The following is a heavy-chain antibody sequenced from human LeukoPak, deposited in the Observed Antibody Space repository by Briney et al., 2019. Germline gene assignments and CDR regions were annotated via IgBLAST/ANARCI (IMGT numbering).Heavy chain of an antibody. Sequence: PGGSLRLSCAASGFTFSSYWMHWVRHAPGKGLVWVSRINSDGSSTSYADSVKGRFTISRDNAKNTLYLQMNSLRAEDTAVYYCARVLIATNWFDPWGQGTLVTVSS. CDR2: INSDGSST. CDR1: GFTFSSYW. J-gene: IGHJ5*02. CDR3: ARVLIATNWFDP. V-gene: IGHV3-74*01. D-gene: IGHD5-24*01.